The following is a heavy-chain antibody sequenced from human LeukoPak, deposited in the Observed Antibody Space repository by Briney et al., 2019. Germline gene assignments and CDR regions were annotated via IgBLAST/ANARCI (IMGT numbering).Heavy chain of an antibody. Sequence: ASVKVSCKASGGTFSGYAISWVRQAPGQGVEWMGGIIPIFGTANYAQKFQGRVTITTDESTSTAYMELSSLRSEDTAVYYCARGPELEPFDYWGQGTLVTVSS. D-gene: IGHD1-1*01. CDR2: IIPIFGTA. CDR3: ARGPELEPFDY. V-gene: IGHV1-69*05. J-gene: IGHJ4*02. CDR1: GGTFSGYA.